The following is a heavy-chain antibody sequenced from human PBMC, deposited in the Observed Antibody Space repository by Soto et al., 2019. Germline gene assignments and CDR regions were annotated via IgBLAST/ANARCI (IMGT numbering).Heavy chain of an antibody. CDR2: IIPIFGTA. CDR3: ARVGPSGYSSSWYDY. D-gene: IGHD6-13*01. Sequence: SVKVSCKASGGTFSSYAISWVRQAPGQGLEWMGGIIPIFGTANYAQKFQGRVTITADESTSTAYMELSSLRSEDTAVYYCARVGPSGYSSSWYDYWGQGTPVTVSS. CDR1: GGTFSSYA. V-gene: IGHV1-69*13. J-gene: IGHJ4*02.